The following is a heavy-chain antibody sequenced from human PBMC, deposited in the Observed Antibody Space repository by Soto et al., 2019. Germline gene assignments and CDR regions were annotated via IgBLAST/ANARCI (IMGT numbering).Heavy chain of an antibody. J-gene: IGHJ4*02. CDR3: AKVFPTGSRAAATGPFDY. V-gene: IGHV3-30*18. CDR1: GFTFSSYG. Sequence: GGSLRLSCAASGFTFSSYGMHWVRQAPGKGLEWVAVISYDGSNKYYADSVKGRFTISRDNSKNTLYLQMNSLRAEDTAVYYCAKVFPTGSRAAATGPFDYWGQGTLVTVS. CDR2: ISYDGSNK. D-gene: IGHD2-15*01.